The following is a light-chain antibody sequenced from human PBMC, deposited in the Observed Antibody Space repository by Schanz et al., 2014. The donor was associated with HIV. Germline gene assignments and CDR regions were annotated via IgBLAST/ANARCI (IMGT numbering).Light chain of an antibody. J-gene: IGKJ2*01. V-gene: IGKV3-20*01. CDR2: GAS. CDR1: QSVSSN. Sequence: EIVMTQSPATLSVSPGERATLSCRASQSVSSNLAWYQQKRGQPPRLLIYGASNRATGIPDRFRGSGSGTDFTLTISRLELEDFALYFCQQYGGSPSYTFGQGTKLEI. CDR3: QQYGGSPSYT.